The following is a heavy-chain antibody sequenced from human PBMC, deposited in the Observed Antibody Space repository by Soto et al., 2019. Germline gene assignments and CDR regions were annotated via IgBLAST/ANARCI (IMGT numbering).Heavy chain of an antibody. CDR3: VRGGGYDSFDF. V-gene: IGHV4-30-2*06. D-gene: IGHD5-12*01. J-gene: IGHJ4*01. CDR2: ISHLETT. CDR1: GVTMSYQAYS. Sequence: PSETLSLTCIVSGVTMSYQAYSWTWIRKSPGKGLEWLAYISHLETTYCKPTFWSRLSLSIDSTRNQFFLNLSSMTAAAKAAYYCVRGGGYDSFDFWGQGSQVTVSS.